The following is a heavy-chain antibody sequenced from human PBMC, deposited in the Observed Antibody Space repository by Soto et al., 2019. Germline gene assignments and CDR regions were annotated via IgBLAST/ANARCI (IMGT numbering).Heavy chain of an antibody. J-gene: IGHJ4*02. CDR1: GFTFSSYG. Sequence: QVQLVDSGGGVVQPGGSLRLSCAASGFTFSSYGMQWVRQSPGEGLEWVAIMAHDGTNQYYGDSVKGRFTISRDNSKNTLYLQMDSLRHEDTSVYYCARSSGGSSYYPPDYWGQGTLVTVSS. V-gene: IGHV3-30*03. CDR2: MAHDGTNQ. D-gene: IGHD2-15*01. CDR3: ARSSGGSSYYPPDY.